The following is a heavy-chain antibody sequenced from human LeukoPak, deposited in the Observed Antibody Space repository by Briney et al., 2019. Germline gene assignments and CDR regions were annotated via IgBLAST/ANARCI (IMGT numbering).Heavy chain of an antibody. D-gene: IGHD6-13*01. CDR1: GGSFSGYY. CDR3: AGGRGYSSSWLTFDY. Sequence: SETLSLTCAVYGGSFSGYYWSWIRQPPGKGLEWIGEINHSGSTNYNPSLKSRVTISVDTSKNQFSLKLSSVTAADTAVYYCAGGRGYSSSWLTFDYWGQGTLVTVSS. V-gene: IGHV4-34*01. J-gene: IGHJ4*02. CDR2: INHSGST.